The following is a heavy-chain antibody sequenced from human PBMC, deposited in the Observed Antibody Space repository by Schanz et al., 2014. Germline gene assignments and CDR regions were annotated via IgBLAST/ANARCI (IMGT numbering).Heavy chain of an antibody. V-gene: IGHV3-74*01. CDR3: TRGSGSRSYGWYYDS. J-gene: IGHJ4*02. CDR2: INSDGSSA. D-gene: IGHD3-10*01. Sequence: EVQLVESGGGFVQPGGSLRLSCAASGFTFSSYWMHWVRQAPGKGLVWISRINSDGSSASYADSVKGRFTISRDNAKNTLYLQMNSMRAEDSAVYYCTRGSGSRSYGWYYDSWGQGTLVTVSS. CDR1: GFTFSSYW.